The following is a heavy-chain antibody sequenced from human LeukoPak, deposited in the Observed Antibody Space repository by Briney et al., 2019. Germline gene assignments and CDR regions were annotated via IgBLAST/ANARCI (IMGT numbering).Heavy chain of an antibody. Sequence: PSETLSLTCSVSGGSISSSGYYWAWIRQPPGKGLEWIGTVYYTGSTYYNPSLKSRVTISMDTSKNQFSLKLSSVTAADTAVYYCASEKGYYDSRGWGQGTLVTVSS. J-gene: IGHJ4*02. D-gene: IGHD3-22*01. CDR3: ASEKGYYDSRG. CDR2: VYYTGST. CDR1: GGSISSSGYY. V-gene: IGHV4-39*07.